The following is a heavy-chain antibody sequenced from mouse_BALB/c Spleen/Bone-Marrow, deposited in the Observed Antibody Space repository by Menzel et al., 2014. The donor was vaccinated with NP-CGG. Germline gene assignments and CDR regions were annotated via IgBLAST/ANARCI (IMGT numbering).Heavy chain of an antibody. CDR2: ISTYYGNT. J-gene: IGHJ2*01. Sequence: QVQLQQSGPELVRPGVSVKISCKGSGYTFADYAMHWVKRSHAKSLEWIGVISTYYGNTNYNQKFKGKATMTVDKSSSTAYMELARLTSEDSAIYYCARESAYYGYFDYWGQGTTLTVSS. CDR1: GYTFADYA. CDR3: ARESAYYGYFDY. V-gene: IGHV1-67*01. D-gene: IGHD1-1*01.